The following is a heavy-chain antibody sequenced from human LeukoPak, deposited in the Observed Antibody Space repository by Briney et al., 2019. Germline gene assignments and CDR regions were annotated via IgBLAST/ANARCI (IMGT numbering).Heavy chain of an antibody. CDR2: ISGSGGST. J-gene: IGHJ5*02. CDR1: GFTFSTYA. D-gene: IGHD6-13*01. V-gene: IGHV3-23*01. Sequence: PGGSLRLSCAASGFTFSTYALSWVRQAPGKGLEWVSAISGSGGSTYYADSVKGRFTISRDNSKNTLHLQMNSLRAEDTAVYYCAKGVAAAGKNWFDPWGQGTLVTVSS. CDR3: AKGVAAAGKNWFDP.